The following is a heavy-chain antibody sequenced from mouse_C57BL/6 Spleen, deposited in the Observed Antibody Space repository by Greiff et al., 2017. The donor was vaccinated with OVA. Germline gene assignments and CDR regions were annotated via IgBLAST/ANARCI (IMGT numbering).Heavy chain of an antibody. CDR3: ARKNGYGVGDWFAY. CDR1: GFSLSTSGMG. Sequence: QVTLKVSGPGILQSSQTLSLTCSFSGFSLSTSGMGVSWIRQPSGKGLEWLAHIYWDDDKRYNPFLKSRLTISKDTSRNQVFLKITSVDAADTASYYCARKNGYGVGDWFAYWGQGTLVTVSA. V-gene: IGHV8-12*01. CDR2: IYWDDDK. D-gene: IGHD2-2*01. J-gene: IGHJ3*01.